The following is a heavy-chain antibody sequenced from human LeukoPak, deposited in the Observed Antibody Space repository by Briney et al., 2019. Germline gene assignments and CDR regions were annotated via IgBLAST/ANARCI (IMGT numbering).Heavy chain of an antibody. D-gene: IGHD6-25*01. Sequence: PGRSLRLSCAAPGFTFGDYAMYWVRQAPGKGLEWVSGINWNSDSIGYADSVKGRFTISRDNAKNSLYLQMNSLRGEDMALYYCARSLTRGQRNAFDVWGQGTMVTVSS. CDR1: GFTFGDYA. CDR3: ARSLTRGQRNAFDV. V-gene: IGHV3-9*03. J-gene: IGHJ3*01. CDR2: INWNSDSI.